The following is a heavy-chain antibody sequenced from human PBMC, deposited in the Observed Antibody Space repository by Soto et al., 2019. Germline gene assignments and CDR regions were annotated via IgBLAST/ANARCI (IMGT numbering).Heavy chain of an antibody. J-gene: IGHJ4*02. CDR1: GYTFTTYG. CDR2: ISAHNGRT. Sequence: QVPLVQSGPEVEKPGASVKVSCKASGYTFTTYGINWVRQAPGQGLEWVGWISAHNGRTKYAQKVQVRVTMTTDTSTSTVFMELRSLIFDDTAVYYCARDHDIMVAPTHPSDYWGQGTLVTVSA. V-gene: IGHV1-18*04. CDR3: ARDHDIMVAPTHPSDY. D-gene: IGHD2-8*01.